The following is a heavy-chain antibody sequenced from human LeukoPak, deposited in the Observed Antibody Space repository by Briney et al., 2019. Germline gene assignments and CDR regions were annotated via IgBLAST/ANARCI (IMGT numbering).Heavy chain of an antibody. CDR2: ISSSSSAI. CDR1: GFTFSSYS. Sequence: GGSLRLSCAASGFTFSSYSMNWVRQAPGKGLEWVSYISSSSSAIYYADSVKGRLTISRDNAENSLYLQMNSLRAEDTAVYYCARVIGSYGDSAYWGQGTLVTVSS. CDR3: ARVIGSYGDSAY. V-gene: IGHV3-48*04. J-gene: IGHJ4*02. D-gene: IGHD1-26*01.